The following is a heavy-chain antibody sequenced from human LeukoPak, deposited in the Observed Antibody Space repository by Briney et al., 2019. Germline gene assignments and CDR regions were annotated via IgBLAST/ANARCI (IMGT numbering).Heavy chain of an antibody. CDR1: GFTFSSYG. D-gene: IGHD3-10*01. V-gene: IGHV3-23*01. CDR3: AKDRGIISDY. CDR2: ISGSGEST. Sequence: GGSLRLSCAVSGFTFSSYGMSWVRQAPGEGLEWVSSISGSGESTYYADSVKGRFTISRDNSKNPLYLQMNSLRVEDTAVYYCAKDRGIISDYWGQGTLVTVSS. J-gene: IGHJ4*02.